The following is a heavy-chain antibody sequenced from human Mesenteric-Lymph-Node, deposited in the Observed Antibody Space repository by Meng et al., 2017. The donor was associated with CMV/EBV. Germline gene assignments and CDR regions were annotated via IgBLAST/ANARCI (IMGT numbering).Heavy chain of an antibody. CDR3: AREDSAGSNWFDP. CDR2: IKQDESEK. Sequence: GESLKISCAASGFTFSNYWMSWVRQAPGKGLEWVANIKQDESEKYYVDSVKGRFTISRDNAKNSLYLQMNSLRAEDTAVYYCAREDSAGSNWFDPWGQGTLVTVSS. CDR1: GFTFSNYW. V-gene: IGHV3-7*01. J-gene: IGHJ5*02. D-gene: IGHD3-22*01.